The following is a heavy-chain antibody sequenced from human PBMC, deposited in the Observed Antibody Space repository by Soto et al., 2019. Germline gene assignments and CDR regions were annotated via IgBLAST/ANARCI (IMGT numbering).Heavy chain of an antibody. V-gene: IGHV3-30-3*01. J-gene: IGHJ6*02. CDR3: ARVKLQEQSMDV. CDR1: GFTFSSYA. Sequence: PGGSLRLSCAASGFTFSSYAMHWVRQAPGKGLEWVAVISYDGSNKYYADSVKGRFTISRDNSKNTLYLQMNSLRAEDTAVYYCARVKLQEQSMDVWGQGTTVTVSS. CDR2: ISYDGSNK. D-gene: IGHD2-15*01.